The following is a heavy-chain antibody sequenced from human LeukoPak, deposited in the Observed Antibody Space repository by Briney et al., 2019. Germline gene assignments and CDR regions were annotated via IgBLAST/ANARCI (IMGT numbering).Heavy chain of an antibody. D-gene: IGHD2-21*02. Sequence: GGSLRLSCAASGFTVSSNYMSWVRQAPGKGLVWVSRINSDGSSTSYADSVKGRFTISRDNAKNTLYLQMNSLRAEDTAVYYCARETYCGGDCDGMDVWGQGTTVTVSS. CDR1: GFTVSSNY. V-gene: IGHV3-74*01. CDR2: INSDGSST. CDR3: ARETYCGGDCDGMDV. J-gene: IGHJ6*02.